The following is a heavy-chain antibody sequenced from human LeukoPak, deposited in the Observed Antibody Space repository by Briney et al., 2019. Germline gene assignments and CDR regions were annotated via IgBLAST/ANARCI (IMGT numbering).Heavy chain of an antibody. Sequence: SLLHSCAAPGFTFDDYAMPWVRQAPAKVLERVSRIGWNSGSIGYADSVKGRFTLSRDNAKYSLYLQMNILRAEDTALYYCAKDMAGYSSSYYGMDVWGQGTTVTVSS. V-gene: IGHV3-9*01. J-gene: IGHJ6*02. CDR3: AKDMAGYSSSYYGMDV. CDR1: GFTFDDYA. CDR2: IGWNSGSI. D-gene: IGHD6-13*01.